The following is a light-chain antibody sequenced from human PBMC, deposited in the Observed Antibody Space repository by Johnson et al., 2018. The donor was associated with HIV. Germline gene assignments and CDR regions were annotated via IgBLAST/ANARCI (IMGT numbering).Light chain of an antibody. CDR3: ASWDRSLTVGTV. J-gene: IGLJ1*01. Sequence: QSVLTQPPSVSAAPGQKVTISCSGSSSNIEHNYISWYQQLPGTAPKLPIYENNKRPSGIPDRFSGSKSGTSATLDITGLQTGDEADYYCASWDRSLTVGTVFGPGTRVTVL. CDR2: ENN. CDR1: SSNIEHNY. V-gene: IGLV1-51*02.